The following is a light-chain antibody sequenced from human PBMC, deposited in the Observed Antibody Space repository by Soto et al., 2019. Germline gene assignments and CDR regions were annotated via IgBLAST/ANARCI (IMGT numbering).Light chain of an antibody. CDR3: TQGTHWPRT. Sequence: EAVLTQSPLSLPVNFGQPASISCRSSKSLVYSDGNTHLSWIHQRPGQSPRRLIYRVSSRDSGVPDRFSGSGSGTEFTLEISRVEAEDVGIYFCTQGTHWPRTFGQGTKVEVK. J-gene: IGKJ1*01. CDR1: KSLVYSDGNTH. CDR2: RVS. V-gene: IGKV2-30*01.